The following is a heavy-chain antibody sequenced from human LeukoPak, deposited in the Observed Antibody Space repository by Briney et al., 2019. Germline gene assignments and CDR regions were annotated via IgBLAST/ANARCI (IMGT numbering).Heavy chain of an antibody. J-gene: IGHJ6*03. CDR3: AGTLSGYHYYQMDV. Sequence: GGSLRLSCAASGFTFSTYEMNWVRQAPGQGLEWVSYIGSSASVIYYADSVRGRFTISRDNAKNSLSLQLNSLRVEDTAVYYCAGTLSGYHYYQMDVWGKGTTITVSS. V-gene: IGHV3-48*03. CDR1: GFTFSTYE. CDR2: IGSSASVI. D-gene: IGHD3-10*01.